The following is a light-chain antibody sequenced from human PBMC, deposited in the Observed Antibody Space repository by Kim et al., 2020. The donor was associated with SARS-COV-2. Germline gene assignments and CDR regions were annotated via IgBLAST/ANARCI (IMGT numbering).Light chain of an antibody. V-gene: IGLV2-14*03. Sequence: SITISCAGSSSDVGTYDLVSWYQHHPGKAPKLIIYDVTNRPSGVSNRFSGSKSGNTASLTISGLKAEDEALYHCSSYTSSSTVVLFGGGTKLTVL. CDR2: DVT. CDR3: SSYTSSSTVVL. J-gene: IGLJ3*02. CDR1: SSDVGTYDL.